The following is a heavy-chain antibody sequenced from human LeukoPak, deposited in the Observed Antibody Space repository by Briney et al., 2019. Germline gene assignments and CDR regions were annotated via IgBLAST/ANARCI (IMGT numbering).Heavy chain of an antibody. Sequence: PSETLSLTCAVYGGSFSGYYWSWIRQPPGKGLEWIGEINHSGSTNYNPSLKSRVTISVDTSKNQFSLKLSSVTAADAAVYYCARGRPSGSQNGAFDIWGQGTMVTVSS. CDR3: ARGRPSGSQNGAFDI. D-gene: IGHD1-26*01. CDR2: INHSGST. J-gene: IGHJ3*02. V-gene: IGHV4-34*01. CDR1: GGSFSGYY.